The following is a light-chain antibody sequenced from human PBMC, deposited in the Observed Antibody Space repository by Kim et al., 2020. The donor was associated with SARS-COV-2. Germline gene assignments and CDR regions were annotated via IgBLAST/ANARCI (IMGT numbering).Light chain of an antibody. J-gene: IGKJ1*01. CDR2: GAS. V-gene: IGKV3-15*01. Sequence: SPGERAPLSCRASQSVSSNLAWYKQKPGQAPRLLIYGASTRATGIPARCSGSGSGTEFTLTISSLQSEDFAVYYCQQYNNWPRGTFGQGTKVDIK. CDR3: QQYNNWPRGT. CDR1: QSVSSN.